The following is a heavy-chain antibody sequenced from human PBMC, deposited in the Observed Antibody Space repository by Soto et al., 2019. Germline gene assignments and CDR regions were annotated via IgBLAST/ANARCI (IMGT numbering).Heavy chain of an antibody. D-gene: IGHD6-13*01. CDR3: ARDIEPPGLFFDY. Sequence: ASETLSLTCAVSGGSISSSNWWSWVRQPPGKGLEWIGEIYHSGSTNYNPSLKSRVTISVDKSKNQFSLKLSSVTAADTAVYYCARDIEPPGLFFDYWGQGTLVTVSS. V-gene: IGHV4-4*02. J-gene: IGHJ4*02. CDR1: GGSISSSNW. CDR2: IYHSGST.